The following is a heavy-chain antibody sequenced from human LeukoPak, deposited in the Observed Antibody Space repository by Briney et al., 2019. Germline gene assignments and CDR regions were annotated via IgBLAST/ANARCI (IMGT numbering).Heavy chain of an antibody. V-gene: IGHV1-69*13. CDR2: IIPIFGTA. Sequence: SVKVSCKASGGTFSSYAISWVRQAPGQGLEWMGGIIPIFGTANYAQKFQGRVTITADESTSTAYMELSSLRSEDTAVYYCARNEHTFYGSGSYDYWGQGTLVTVSS. J-gene: IGHJ4*02. D-gene: IGHD3-10*01. CDR1: GGTFSSYA. CDR3: ARNEHTFYGSGSYDY.